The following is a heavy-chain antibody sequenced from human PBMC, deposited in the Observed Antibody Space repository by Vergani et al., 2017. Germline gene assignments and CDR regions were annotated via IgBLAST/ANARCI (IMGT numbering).Heavy chain of an antibody. V-gene: IGHV1-46*03. CDR1: GYPFSNHY. J-gene: IGHJ4*03. CDR2: INPHNGGT. D-gene: IGHD3-10*01. Sequence: QVQLVQSGAEVKKPGASVRVSCKVSGYPFSNHYIHWVRQAPGQGLEWMGIINPHNGGTTYAQKFEGRVTMTEETSTNTIFLELSSLGSEDTAVYFCAKERRKYNLGSVTYRTTYGYLGQGNLGTVSS. CDR3: AKERRKYNLGSVTYRTTYGY.